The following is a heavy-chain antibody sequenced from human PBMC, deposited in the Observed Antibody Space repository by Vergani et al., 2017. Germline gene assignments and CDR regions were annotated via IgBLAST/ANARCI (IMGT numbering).Heavy chain of an antibody. CDR1: GYTFSAYY. Sequence: QVQLVQSGAEVKKSGASVKVSCKTSGYTFSAYYMHWVRQAPGKGLEWMGWINCNSGGTKYAQKFEGRVTMTRDTSINTAYLDLSRLRSDDTAMYFCARAHRLSSGWYAGWFDLWGQGTLVTVSS. CDR2: INCNSGGT. D-gene: IGHD6-19*01. CDR3: ARAHRLSSGWYAGWFDL. V-gene: IGHV1-2*02. J-gene: IGHJ5*02.